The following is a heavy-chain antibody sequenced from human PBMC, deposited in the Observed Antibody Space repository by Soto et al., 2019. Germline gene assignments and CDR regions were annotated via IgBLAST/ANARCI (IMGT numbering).Heavy chain of an antibody. CDR3: ARAGYYYDSSGEDKYFQH. D-gene: IGHD3-22*01. CDR2: IIPIFGTA. Sequence: ASVKVSCKASGGTFSSYAISWVRQAPGQGLEWMGGIIPIFGTANYAQKFQGRVTITADESTSTAYMELSSLRSEDTAVYYCARAGYYYDSSGEDKYFQHWGQGTLVTVSS. J-gene: IGHJ1*01. CDR1: GGTFSSYA. V-gene: IGHV1-69*13.